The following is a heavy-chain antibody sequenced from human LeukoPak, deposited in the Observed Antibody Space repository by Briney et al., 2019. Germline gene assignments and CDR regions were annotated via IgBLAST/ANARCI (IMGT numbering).Heavy chain of an antibody. CDR1: GFTFDDYA. CDR2: ISWNSGSI. CDR3: AKDVIAVEEAGGFDY. J-gene: IGHJ4*02. Sequence: GGSLRLSCAASGFTFDDYAMHWVRQAPGKGLEWVSGISWNSGSIGYADSVKGRFTISRDNAKNSLYLQMNSLRAEDTALYYYAKDVIAVEEAGGFDYWGQGTLVTVSS. D-gene: IGHD6-19*01. V-gene: IGHV3-9*01.